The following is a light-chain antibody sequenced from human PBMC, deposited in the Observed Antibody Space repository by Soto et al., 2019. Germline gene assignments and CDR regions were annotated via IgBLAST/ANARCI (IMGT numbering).Light chain of an antibody. Sequence: DIQMTQSPSSLSASVGDRVTITCQASQDISNYLNWYQQKPGKAPKLLIYAASSLQSGVPSRFSGSGSGTDFTLTISSLQPEDFATYFCQQSYNTPRTFGQGTKVDI. J-gene: IGKJ1*01. CDR2: AAS. CDR3: QQSYNTPRT. CDR1: QDISNY. V-gene: IGKV1-39*01.